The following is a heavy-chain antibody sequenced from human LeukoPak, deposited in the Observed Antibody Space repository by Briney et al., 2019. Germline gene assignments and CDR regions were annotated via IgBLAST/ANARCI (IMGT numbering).Heavy chain of an antibody. J-gene: IGHJ4*02. CDR3: VVGHNYFDY. V-gene: IGHV4-59*01. Sequence: SETLSLTCSVSGGPISSYYWSWIRQPPGKGLEWIGYIYYSGSINYNPSLKSRVTISVDTSKNQLSLKLSSVTAADTAVYYCVVGHNYFDYWGQGTLVTVSS. D-gene: IGHD2-15*01. CDR2: IYYSGSI. CDR1: GGPISSYY.